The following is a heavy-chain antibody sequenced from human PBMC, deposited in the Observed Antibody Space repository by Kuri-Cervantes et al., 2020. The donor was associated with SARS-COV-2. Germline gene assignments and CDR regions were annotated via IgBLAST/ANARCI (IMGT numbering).Heavy chain of an antibody. J-gene: IGHJ6*03. Sequence: GSLRLSCAVYGGSFSDNHWTWVRQPPGKGLEWIGEINYSGTTNYNPSLKSRVTMSVDTSKNQFSLNLTSVTAADTAVYYCARLRRHNNAWFVTGYYMDVWGKGTTVTV. V-gene: IGHV4-34*01. CDR2: INYSGTT. D-gene: IGHD3-10*01. CDR1: GGSFSDNH. CDR3: ARLRRHNNAWFVTGYYMDV.